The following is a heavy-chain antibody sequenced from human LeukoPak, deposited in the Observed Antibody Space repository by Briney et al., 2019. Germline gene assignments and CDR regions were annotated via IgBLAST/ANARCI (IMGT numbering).Heavy chain of an antibody. V-gene: IGHV4-30-4*01. Sequence: SETLSLTCTVSGGSIRSGDYYWSWIRRPPGKGLEWIGYINYSGSTYYNPSLKSRVTISVDTSKNQFSLKLSSVTAADTAVFYCARLKYSSSDTDYYFDYWGQGTLVTVSS. CDR1: GGSIRSGDYY. D-gene: IGHD6-13*01. J-gene: IGHJ4*02. CDR2: INYSGST. CDR3: ARLKYSSSDTDYYFDY.